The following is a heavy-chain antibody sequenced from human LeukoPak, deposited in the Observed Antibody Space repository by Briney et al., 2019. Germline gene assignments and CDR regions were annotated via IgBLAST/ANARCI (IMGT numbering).Heavy chain of an antibody. J-gene: IGHJ5*02. D-gene: IGHD4-11*01. Sequence: SETLSLTCTVSGGSISSGGYYWSWIRQHPGKGLEWIGYIYYSGSTYYNPSLKSRVTISVDTSKNQFSLKLSSVTAAGTAVYYCARGSRSTVTRFDPWGQGTLVTVSS. V-gene: IGHV4-31*03. CDR2: IYYSGST. CDR1: GGSISSGGYY. CDR3: ARGSRSTVTRFDP.